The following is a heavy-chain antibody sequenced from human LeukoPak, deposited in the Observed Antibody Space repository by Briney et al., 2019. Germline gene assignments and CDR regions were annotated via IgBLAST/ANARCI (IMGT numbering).Heavy chain of an antibody. CDR2: ISSSSSYI. D-gene: IGHD3-10*02. CDR3: AELGITMIGGV. V-gene: IGHV3-21*01. J-gene: IGHJ6*04. Sequence: PGGSLRLSCAASGFTFSSYSMSWVRQAPGKGLEWVSSISSSSSYIYYADSVKGRLTISRDNAKNSLYLQMNSLRAEDTAVYYCAELGITMIGGVWGKGTTVTISS. CDR1: GFTFSSYS.